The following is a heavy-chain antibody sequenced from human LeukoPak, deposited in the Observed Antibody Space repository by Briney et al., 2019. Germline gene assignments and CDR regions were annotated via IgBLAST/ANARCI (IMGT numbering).Heavy chain of an antibody. J-gene: IGHJ1*01. CDR2: IYHSGST. Sequence: SETLSLTCAVSGGSISSSNWWSWVRQPPGKGLEWIGEIYHSGSTNYNPSLKSRVTISVDKSKNQFSLKLSSVTAADTAVYYCARDKGYCSGGSCPFQHWGQGTLVTVSS. D-gene: IGHD2-15*01. CDR1: GGSISSSNW. CDR3: ARDKGYCSGGSCPFQH. V-gene: IGHV4-4*02.